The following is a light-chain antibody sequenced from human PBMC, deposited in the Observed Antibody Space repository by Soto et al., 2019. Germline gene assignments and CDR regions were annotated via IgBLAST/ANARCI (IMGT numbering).Light chain of an antibody. Sequence: DIQLTQSPSFLFASVGDRVTITCRASQTVASYLSWFQQKPGKAPELLILAAYTLRSGVPSRFSGSISGLEFTLTISDMQHDDFATYYCQQLYNYHRTFGQGTKIEIK. V-gene: IGKV1-9*01. CDR1: QTVASY. CDR2: AAY. J-gene: IGKJ1*01. CDR3: QQLYNYHRT.